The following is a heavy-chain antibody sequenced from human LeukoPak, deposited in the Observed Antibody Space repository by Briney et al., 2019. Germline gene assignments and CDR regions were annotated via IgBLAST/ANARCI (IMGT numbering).Heavy chain of an antibody. CDR3: ARAYAGGIFDS. Sequence: GGSLRLSCAASGFTFSSYAMSWVRQAPGKGLEWVSAISGSGGSTYYADSVKGRFTISRDNSKNTLYLQMNSLRAEDTAMYYCARAYAGGIFDSWGQGTLVTVSS. V-gene: IGHV3-23*01. J-gene: IGHJ4*02. D-gene: IGHD3-16*01. CDR1: GFTFSSYA. CDR2: ISGSGGST.